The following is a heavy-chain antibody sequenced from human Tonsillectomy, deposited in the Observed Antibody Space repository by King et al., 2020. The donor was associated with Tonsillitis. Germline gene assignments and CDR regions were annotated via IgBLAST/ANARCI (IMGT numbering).Heavy chain of an antibody. J-gene: IGHJ4*02. CDR3: AAGEQWLVEGY. CDR1: GYTFTNYY. V-gene: IGHV1-46*01. Sequence: VQLVESGAEVKKPGASVKVSCKASGYTFTNYYMHWVRQAPGQGLEWMGIINPSSGSTYYAQKFQGKVTMTRDTSTNTVYMELSNLRSEDTAVYYCAAGEQWLVEGYWGQGTLVTVSS. CDR2: INPSSGST. D-gene: IGHD6-19*01.